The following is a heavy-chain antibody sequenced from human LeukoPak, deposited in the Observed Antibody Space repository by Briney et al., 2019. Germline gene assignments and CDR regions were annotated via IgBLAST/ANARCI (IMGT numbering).Heavy chain of an antibody. V-gene: IGHV3-21*01. CDR2: LNPNSYHI. D-gene: IGHD4-17*01. CDR3: ARETDTEAFDI. J-gene: IGHJ3*02. CDR1: GFTFSTYT. Sequence: GGSLRLSCVVSGFTFSTYTMNWVRQAPGKGLEWVASLNPNSYHIYHGDSVKGRFTISRDNAKNSLYLQMNSLRVEDTAVYYCARETDTEAFDIWGQGTLVTVSS.